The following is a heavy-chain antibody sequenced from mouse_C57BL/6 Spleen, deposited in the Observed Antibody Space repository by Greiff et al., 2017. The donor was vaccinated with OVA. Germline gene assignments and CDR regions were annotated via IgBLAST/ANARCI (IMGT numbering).Heavy chain of an antibody. CDR3: AKSQAIYYDYDYAMDY. CDR1: GYTFTDYN. J-gene: IGHJ4*01. CDR2: INPNNGGT. V-gene: IGHV1-22*01. Sequence: VQLQQSGPELVKPGASVKMSCKASGYTFTDYNMHWVKQSHGKSLEWIGYINPNNGGTSYNQKFKGKATLTVNKSSSTAYMELRSLTSEDSAVYYCAKSQAIYYDYDYAMDYWGQGTSVTVSS. D-gene: IGHD2-4*01.